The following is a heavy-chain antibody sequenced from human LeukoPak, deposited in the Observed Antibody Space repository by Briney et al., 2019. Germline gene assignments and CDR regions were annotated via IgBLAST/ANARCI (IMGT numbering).Heavy chain of an antibody. Sequence: GGSLRLSCAASRFTFSGYAMYWVRQAPGKGLEWISCIDASGVNTYYADSVKGRFTISRDNSNNTLYLQMNSLRAEDTAVYYCAKGSGSGWYGWFDPWGQGTLVTVSS. CDR1: RFTFSGYA. D-gene: IGHD6-19*01. CDR3: AKGSGSGWYGWFDP. J-gene: IGHJ5*02. CDR2: IDASGVNT. V-gene: IGHV3-23*01.